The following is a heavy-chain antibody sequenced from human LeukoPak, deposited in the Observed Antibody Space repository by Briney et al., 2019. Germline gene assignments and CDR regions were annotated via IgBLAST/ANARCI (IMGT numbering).Heavy chain of an antibody. CDR1: GFTFSSYA. CDR3: ARGVSESSGLLDY. Sequence: GGSLRLSCAASGFTFSSYAMHWVRQAPGKGLEWVAVISYDGSNKYYADSVKGRFTISRDNSKNTLYLQMNSLRAEDTAVYYCARGVSESSGLLDYWGQGTLVTVSS. D-gene: IGHD6-19*01. CDR2: ISYDGSNK. V-gene: IGHV3-30*04. J-gene: IGHJ4*02.